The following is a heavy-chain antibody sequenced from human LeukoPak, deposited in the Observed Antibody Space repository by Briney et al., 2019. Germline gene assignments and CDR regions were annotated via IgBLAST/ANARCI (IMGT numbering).Heavy chain of an antibody. J-gene: IGHJ5*02. CDR3: ARTNYGDYRNWFDP. CDR2: IDWDEDK. V-gene: IGHV2-70*04. D-gene: IGHD4-17*01. Sequence: KESGPALVKPTQTLTLTCTFSGFSLSTRGMRVSWIRQPPGKALEWLSRIDWDEDKFYSTSLKTRLTISKDTSKNQVVLTMTNMDPVDTATYYCARTNYGDYRNWFDPWGQGTLVTVSS. CDR1: GFSLSTRGMR.